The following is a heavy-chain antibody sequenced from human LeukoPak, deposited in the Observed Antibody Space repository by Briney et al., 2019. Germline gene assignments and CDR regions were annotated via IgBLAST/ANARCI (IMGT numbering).Heavy chain of an antibody. CDR3: ARSNICSGGSCYRTAEYFQH. CDR2: IYPGDSDT. J-gene: IGHJ1*01. CDR1: GYSFTSYW. D-gene: IGHD2-15*01. V-gene: IGHV5-51*01. Sequence: GESLKISCKGSGYSFTSYWIGWVRQMPGKGLGWMGIIYPGDSDTRYSPSFQGQVTISADKSISTAYLQWSSLKASDTAMYYCARSNICSGGSCYRTAEYFQHWGQGTLVTVSS.